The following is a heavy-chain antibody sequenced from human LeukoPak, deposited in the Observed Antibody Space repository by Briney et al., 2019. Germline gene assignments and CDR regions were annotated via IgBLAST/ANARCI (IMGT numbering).Heavy chain of an antibody. CDR2: IYTSGST. J-gene: IGHJ4*02. V-gene: IGHV4-61*02. CDR1: GGSISSGSYY. D-gene: IGHD3-10*01. CDR3: AREITMVRGVSRPDY. Sequence: SETLSLTCTVSGGSISSGSYYWSWIRQPAGKGLEWIGRIYTSGSTNYNPSLKSRVTISVDTSKNQFSLKLSSVTAADTAIYYCAREITMVRGVSRPDYWGQGTLVTVSS.